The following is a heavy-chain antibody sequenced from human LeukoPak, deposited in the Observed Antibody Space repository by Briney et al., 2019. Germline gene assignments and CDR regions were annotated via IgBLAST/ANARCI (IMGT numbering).Heavy chain of an antibody. Sequence: ASVKVSCKASGYTFTSYYMHWVRQAPGQGLEWMGIINPSGGSTSYAQKFQGRVTTTRDMSTSTVYMELSSLRSEDTAVYYCARQMNYYYYMDVWGKGTTVTVSS. CDR2: INPSGGST. CDR3: ARQMNYYYYMDV. D-gene: IGHD5-24*01. V-gene: IGHV1-46*01. J-gene: IGHJ6*03. CDR1: GYTFTSYY.